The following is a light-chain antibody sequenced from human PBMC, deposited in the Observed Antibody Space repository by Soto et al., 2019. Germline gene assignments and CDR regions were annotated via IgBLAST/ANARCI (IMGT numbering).Light chain of an antibody. V-gene: IGKV1-5*01. CDR2: DAS. Sequence: DIQMTQARSPFSPSLGDRVTIPCRRSQSISRWLAWYQQKPGKAPKLLIYDASTLENGVPSRFSGSRSGTEFTLTIDSLQPDDFATYYCQQYESYSSFGQGTKVDIK. CDR3: QQYESYSS. J-gene: IGKJ1*01. CDR1: QSISRW.